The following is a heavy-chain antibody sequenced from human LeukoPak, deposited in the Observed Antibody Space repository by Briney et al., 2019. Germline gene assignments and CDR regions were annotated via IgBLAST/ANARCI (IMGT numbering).Heavy chain of an antibody. D-gene: IGHD6-19*01. Sequence: GGSLRLSCSASGFTFSSYAMHWVRQAPGKGLEYVSAISSSGDSTYYADSVKGRSTISRDNSKNTLYLQMSSLRPEDAAVYYCVKDGMAVAGTAPLDYWGLGILVTVSS. CDR2: ISSSGDST. J-gene: IGHJ4*02. CDR3: VKDGMAVAGTAPLDY. V-gene: IGHV3-64D*08. CDR1: GFTFSSYA.